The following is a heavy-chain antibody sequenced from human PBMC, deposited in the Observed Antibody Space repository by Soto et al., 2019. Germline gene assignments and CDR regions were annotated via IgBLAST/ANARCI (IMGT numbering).Heavy chain of an antibody. CDR3: ARHYFRATYAFDI. V-gene: IGHV4-59*08. Sequence: SETLSLTCTVSGGSIRNYYWSWIRQPPGKGLEWIAYIYYSGSTHYNPSLESRVTISVDTSKNQFSLKLSSVTAAETAVYYCARHYFRATYAFDIWGQGTMVTVSS. CDR2: IYYSGST. D-gene: IGHD1-26*01. J-gene: IGHJ3*02. CDR1: GGSIRNYY.